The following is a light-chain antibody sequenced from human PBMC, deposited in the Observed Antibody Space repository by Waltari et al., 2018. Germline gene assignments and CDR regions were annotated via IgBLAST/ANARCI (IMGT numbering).Light chain of an antibody. Sequence: EIVLTQSPATLSLSPGERATLSCRAGQSVSNYLAWYQQKPGQAPRLLIYDASNRATGIPARFSGSGSGTDFTLTISSLEPEDFAVYYCQQRSNGFTFGPGTKVDIK. V-gene: IGKV3-11*01. CDR1: QSVSNY. CDR2: DAS. J-gene: IGKJ3*01. CDR3: QQRSNGFT.